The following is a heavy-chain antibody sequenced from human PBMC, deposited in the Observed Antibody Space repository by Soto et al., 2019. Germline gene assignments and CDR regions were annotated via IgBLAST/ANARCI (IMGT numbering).Heavy chain of an antibody. CDR2: IYPCESDT. Sequence: PGESLKISCKGSVYSFTSYCIGWLRQMPVKGLEWVGIIYPCESDTRYSPSFQGQVTISADKSISTAYLQLSSLKDSHTAMYYCARSSYDSSGYYYLEYWGKGSRVTASS. J-gene: IGHJ4*02. D-gene: IGHD3-22*01. CDR1: VYSFTSYC. CDR3: ARSSYDSSGYYYLEY. V-gene: IGHV5-51*01.